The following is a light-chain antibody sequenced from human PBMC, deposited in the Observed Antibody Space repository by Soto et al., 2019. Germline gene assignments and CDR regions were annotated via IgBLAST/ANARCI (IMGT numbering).Light chain of an antibody. Sequence: TITCRASQTISSWLAWYQQKPGKAPKLLIYKASTLKSGVPSRFSGSGSGTEFTLTISRLEPEDFASYYCQQHDTSLTWTFGQGTKVDIK. V-gene: IGKV1-5*03. CDR2: KAS. J-gene: IGKJ1*01. CDR1: QTISSW. CDR3: QQHDTSLTWT.